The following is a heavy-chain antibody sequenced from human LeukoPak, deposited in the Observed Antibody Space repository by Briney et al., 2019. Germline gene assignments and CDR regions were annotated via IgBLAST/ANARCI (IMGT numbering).Heavy chain of an antibody. D-gene: IGHD3-22*01. CDR2: IYYISST. J-gene: IGHJ4*02. CDR3: ARVNRYYYDSSGYYYGIDY. Sequence: SETLSLTCTVSGGALSSYYWSWIRQPPGKGLEWIGYIYYISSTNYTPSLKTRVTISVDTSNNHFSLKLSSVTAAHTAVYYCARVNRYYYDSSGYYYGIDYWGQGTLVTVSS. CDR1: GGALSSYY. V-gene: IGHV4-59*01.